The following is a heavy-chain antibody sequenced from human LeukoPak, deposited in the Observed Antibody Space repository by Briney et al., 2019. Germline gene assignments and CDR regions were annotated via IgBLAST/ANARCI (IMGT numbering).Heavy chain of an antibody. D-gene: IGHD1-26*01. CDR1: GFTFSNDW. J-gene: IGHJ4*02. CDR3: ARGRGGSYHY. V-gene: IGHV3-74*01. Sequence: GGSLRLSCAASGFTFSNDWMHWVRQAPGKGLVWVSRINTDGSTTTYADSVKGRFTISRDNAKNTLYLQMNSLRVEDTAVYYCARGRGGSYHYWGQGALVTVSS. CDR2: INTDGSTT.